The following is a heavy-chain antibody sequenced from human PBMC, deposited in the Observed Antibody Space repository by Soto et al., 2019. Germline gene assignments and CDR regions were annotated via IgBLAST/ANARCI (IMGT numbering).Heavy chain of an antibody. CDR3: AREGSSSPLDY. Sequence: QVHLAQSGAEVKKPGSSVKVSCKASGGTFSDFPITWVRLAPGQGLEWMGGIIPIFGTTNYAQKFRGRVTITADESTSTAYMELSSLRFDDTAVYYCAREGSSSPLDYWGQGTLVTVSS. D-gene: IGHD6-6*01. CDR2: IIPIFGTT. J-gene: IGHJ4*02. V-gene: IGHV1-69*12. CDR1: GGTFSDFP.